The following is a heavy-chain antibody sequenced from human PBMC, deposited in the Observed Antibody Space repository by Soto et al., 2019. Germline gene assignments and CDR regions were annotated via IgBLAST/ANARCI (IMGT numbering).Heavy chain of an antibody. CDR3: ARTFYYYCMDA. V-gene: IGHV4-38-2*01. Sequence: SETLSLTCAVSGYSIASGYYWAWIRQSPGKGQEWIGSIYHAGRDEYNPSLKKRVAVSLDTSKNHFSLKLSSVTAADTAVYYFARTFYYYCMDAWGQGTTVTVSS. J-gene: IGHJ6*02. CDR1: GYSIASGYY. CDR2: IYHAGRD.